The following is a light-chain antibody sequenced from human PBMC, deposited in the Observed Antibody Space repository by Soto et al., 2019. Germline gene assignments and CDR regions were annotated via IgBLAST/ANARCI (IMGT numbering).Light chain of an antibody. CDR1: RGNYRW. V-gene: IGKV1D-12*01. J-gene: IGKJ5*01. CDR3: QQLSSRPIT. Sequence: DSQMTRSPSPGSAFVGDRVTITCRASRGNYRWLAWYQQKSGRAPKLLIYAASILQSGVPSRFSGSGSGTDFTLTITSLQPEDFGTYYCQQLSSRPITAGQGTRLEIK. CDR2: AAS.